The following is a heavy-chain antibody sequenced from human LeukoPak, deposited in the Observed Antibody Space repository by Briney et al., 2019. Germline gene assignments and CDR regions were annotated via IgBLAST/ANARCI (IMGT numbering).Heavy chain of an antibody. CDR2: IRQDGSER. V-gene: IGHV3-7*03. D-gene: IGHD3-10*01. Sequence: GGSLRLSCAASGFSFNSYWMSWVRQAPGTGLEWVANIRQDGSERYYADSLKGRFTISRDNAKNSLYPQMNSLRAEDTAVYYCASGGYKDYYGMDVWGQGTTVTVSS. J-gene: IGHJ6*02. CDR3: ASGGYKDYYGMDV. CDR1: GFSFNSYW.